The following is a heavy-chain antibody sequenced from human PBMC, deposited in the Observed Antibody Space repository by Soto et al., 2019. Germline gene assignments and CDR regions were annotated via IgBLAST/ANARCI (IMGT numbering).Heavy chain of an antibody. J-gene: IGHJ1*01. Sequence: EVQLVESGGALVQPGGSLRLSCAASGFPFTVFWMSWVRRVPGKGLEWLANINQGGSETYYVDSVKGRFTISRDNAANLVYLEMNSLRAEDTAVYYCARDGPIQQRGQSYQFWGQGTVVTVSS. CDR3: ARDGPIQQRGQSYQF. CDR1: GFPFTVFW. CDR2: INQGGSET. V-gene: IGHV3-7*01. D-gene: IGHD5-18*01.